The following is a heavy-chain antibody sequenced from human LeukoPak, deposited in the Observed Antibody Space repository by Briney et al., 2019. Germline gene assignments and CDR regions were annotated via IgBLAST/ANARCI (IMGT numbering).Heavy chain of an antibody. V-gene: IGHV3-23*01. CDR1: GFTFSSYA. Sequence: GGSLRLSCAASGFTFSSYAMSWVRQAPGKGLEWVSAISGSGGSTYYADSVKGRFTISRDSSKNTLYLQMNSLRAEDTAVYYCAKDRGAVSGYLDYWGQGTLVTVSS. D-gene: IGHD6-19*01. CDR2: ISGSGGST. CDR3: AKDRGAVSGYLDY. J-gene: IGHJ4*02.